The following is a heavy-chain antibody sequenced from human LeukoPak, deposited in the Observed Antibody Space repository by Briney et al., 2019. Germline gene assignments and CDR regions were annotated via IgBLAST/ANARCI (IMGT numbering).Heavy chain of an antibody. V-gene: IGHV3-30*02. CDR2: IRYDGSNK. CDR3: AKEPREWELPDY. D-gene: IGHD1-26*01. J-gene: IGHJ4*02. CDR1: GFGFSTYG. Sequence: GGSLRLSCAASGFGFSTYGMHWVRQAPGKGLEWVAFIRYDGSNKYYADSVKGRFTISRDNSRNTLYLQMNSLRVEDTAVYYCAKEPREWELPDYWGQGTLVTVSS.